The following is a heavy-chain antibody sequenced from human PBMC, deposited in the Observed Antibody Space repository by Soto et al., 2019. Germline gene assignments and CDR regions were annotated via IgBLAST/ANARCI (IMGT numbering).Heavy chain of an antibody. CDR2: ITSDTKTI. V-gene: IGHV3-48*02. CDR1: GFKFSIYS. J-gene: IGHJ4*02. CDR3: ARSVEGHFDY. D-gene: IGHD6-19*01. Sequence: EVQLVESGGALVQPGGSLRLSCAASGFKFSIYSMNWVRQAPGKGLEWSAYITSDTKTIKYADSVKGRFTISRDNAKNSVYLQINRLCDEDTAVYYCARSVEGHFDYWGQGTVVTVSS.